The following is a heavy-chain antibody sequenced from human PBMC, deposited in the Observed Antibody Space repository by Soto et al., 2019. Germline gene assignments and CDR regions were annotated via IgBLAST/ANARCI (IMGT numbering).Heavy chain of an antibody. J-gene: IGHJ6*03. Sequence: GGSLRLSCAASGFTFSGSAMHWVRQASGKGLEWVGRIRSKANSYATAYAASVKARFTISRDDSKNTAYLKMNSLKTEDTAVYYCTLLTPGYCSSTSCYGGDYYYYMDVWGKGTTVTVSS. V-gene: IGHV3-73*01. CDR2: IRSKANSYAT. CDR3: TLLTPGYCSSTSCYGGDYYYYMDV. CDR1: GFTFSGSA. D-gene: IGHD2-2*01.